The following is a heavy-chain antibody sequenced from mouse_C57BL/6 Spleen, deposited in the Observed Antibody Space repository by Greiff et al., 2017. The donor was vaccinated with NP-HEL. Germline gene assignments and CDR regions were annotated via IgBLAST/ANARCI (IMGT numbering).Heavy chain of an antibody. CDR3: TKYDSSSYRFAY. Sequence: QVQLQQPGAELVKPGASVKMSCKASGYTFTSYWITWVKQRPGQGLEWIGDIYPGSGSTNYAEKFKSKATLTVDTSSSTAYMQLSRLTSGDYAVNYCTKYDSSSYRFAYWGQGTLVTVSA. J-gene: IGHJ3*01. D-gene: IGHD1-1*01. V-gene: IGHV1-55*01. CDR1: GYTFTSYW. CDR2: IYPGSGST.